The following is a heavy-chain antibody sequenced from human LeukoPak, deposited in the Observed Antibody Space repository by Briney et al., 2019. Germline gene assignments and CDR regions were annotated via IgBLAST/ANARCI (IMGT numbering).Heavy chain of an antibody. CDR2: INHSGST. CDR1: GGSFSGYY. CDR3: ATLDYYDSSGYYGDDAFDI. D-gene: IGHD3-22*01. Sequence: SETLSLTCAVYGGSFSGYYWSWIRQPPGKGLEWIGEINHSGSTNYNPSLKSRVTISVDTSKNQFSLKLSSVTAADTAVYYCATLDYYDSSGYYGDDAFDIWGQGTMVTVSS. J-gene: IGHJ3*02. V-gene: IGHV4-34*01.